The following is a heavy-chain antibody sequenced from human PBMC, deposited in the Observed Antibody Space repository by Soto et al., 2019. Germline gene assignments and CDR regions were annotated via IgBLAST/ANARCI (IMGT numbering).Heavy chain of an antibody. CDR2: IYSGGST. CDR1: GFTVSNNY. J-gene: IGHJ4*02. V-gene: IGHV3-66*01. D-gene: IGHD6-6*01. Sequence: PGGSLRLSCAASGFTVSNNYMSWVRQAPGKGLEWVSVIYSGGSTYYADPVKGRFTISRDSSKNTLYLQMNSLRAEDTAVYYCAKSNPDYSSSDFDDWGQGTLVTVSS. CDR3: AKSNPDYSSSDFDD.